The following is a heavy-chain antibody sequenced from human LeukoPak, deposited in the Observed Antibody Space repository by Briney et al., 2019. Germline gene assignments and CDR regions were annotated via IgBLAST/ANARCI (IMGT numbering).Heavy chain of an antibody. J-gene: IGHJ5*02. Sequence: SETLSLTCTVSGGSISSGGYYWSWIRQHPGKGLEWFGYIYYSGSTYYNPSLKSRVTISVDTSKNQFSLKLSSVTAADTAVYYCARVHCSGGSCYWFDPWGQGTLVTVSS. D-gene: IGHD2-15*01. V-gene: IGHV4-31*03. CDR2: IYYSGST. CDR3: ARVHCSGGSCYWFDP. CDR1: GGSISSGGYY.